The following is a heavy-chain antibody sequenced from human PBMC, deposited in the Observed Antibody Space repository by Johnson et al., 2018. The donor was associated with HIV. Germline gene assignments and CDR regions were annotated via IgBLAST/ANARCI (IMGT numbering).Heavy chain of an antibody. CDR2: INWNGGSK. D-gene: IGHD1-20*01. CDR1: GFIFNDYV. Sequence: EVQLVESGGGMVRPGGSLRLSCAASGFIFNDYVMNWVRQAPGKGLEWVSGINWNGGSKGYADSVKGRFIISRDNAKNSLNLQMNSLRTEDTALYYCATGWGNWNDEGPDAFDIWGQGTMVTVSS. J-gene: IGHJ3*02. V-gene: IGHV3-20*04. CDR3: ATGWGNWNDEGPDAFDI.